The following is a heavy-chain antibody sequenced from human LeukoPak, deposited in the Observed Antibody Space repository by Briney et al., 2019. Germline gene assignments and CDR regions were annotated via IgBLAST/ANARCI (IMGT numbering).Heavy chain of an antibody. CDR3: SIAPEQYYGDPDAFDI. CDR1: GFTVSDNY. D-gene: IGHD4-17*01. J-gene: IGHJ3*02. Sequence: TGGSLRLSCAASGFTVSDNYMTWVRQAPGKGLEWVSSIYSAGATHYADSVKGRFTISRDNSKNTLYLQMNSLRAEDTAVYYCSIAPEQYYGDPDAFDIWGQGTMVTVSS. V-gene: IGHV3-53*01. CDR2: IYSAGAT.